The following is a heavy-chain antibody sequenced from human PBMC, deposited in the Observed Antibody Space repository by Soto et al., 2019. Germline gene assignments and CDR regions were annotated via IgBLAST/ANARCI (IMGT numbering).Heavy chain of an antibody. Sequence: EVQLVESGGALVEPGGSLRLSCAASGFLFSNYNMNWVRQAPGNGLEWVSYISSSSSTMYYADSVKGRFTISRDNPKNSLYLQVNRLRDDDTDVYYCVRDSESVTTSSMDVWGQCTAVPISS. CDR2: ISSSSSTM. CDR3: VRDSESVTTSSMDV. D-gene: IGHD4-17*01. J-gene: IGHJ6*02. CDR1: GFLFSNYN. V-gene: IGHV3-48*02.